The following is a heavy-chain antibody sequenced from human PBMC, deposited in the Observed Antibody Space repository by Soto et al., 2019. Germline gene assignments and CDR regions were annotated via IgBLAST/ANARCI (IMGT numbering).Heavy chain of an antibody. Sequence: GGSLRLSCAASGFTFSGYTLHWVRQAPGKGLEWVTLISYDGSKKYYADFVKGRFTISRDNSKSTLYLQMNSLRAEDTAVYYCARDNSGYDFAFDVWGQGTMVTVSS. CDR2: ISYDGSKK. CDR3: ARDNSGYDFAFDV. J-gene: IGHJ3*01. V-gene: IGHV3-30-3*01. CDR1: GFTFSGYT. D-gene: IGHD5-12*01.